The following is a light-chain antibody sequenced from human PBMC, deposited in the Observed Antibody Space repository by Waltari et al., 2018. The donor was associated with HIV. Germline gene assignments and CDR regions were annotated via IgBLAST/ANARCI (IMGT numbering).Light chain of an antibody. J-gene: IGLJ3*02. V-gene: IGLV2-14*03. Sequence: QSALTQPASVSGSPGQSITISCTGTSSDVGAYNYVSWYQQHPGKAPQLIIYDVSHLPSGVSDRFSGSKSVNTASLTISGLQAEDEADYYCSSYTSSSALFGGGTRLTVL. CDR1: SSDVGAYNY. CDR3: SSYTSSSAL. CDR2: DVS.